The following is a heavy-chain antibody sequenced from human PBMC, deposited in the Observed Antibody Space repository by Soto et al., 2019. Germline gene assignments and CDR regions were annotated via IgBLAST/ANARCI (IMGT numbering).Heavy chain of an antibody. CDR2: IYYSGST. D-gene: IGHD4-17*01. Sequence: SETLSLTCTVSGGSISSYYWSWIRQPPGKGLEWIGYIYYSGSTNYNLSLKSRVTISVDTSKNQFSLKLSSVTAADTAVYYCARALGEDRTYGFFDYWGQGTMVTVSS. J-gene: IGHJ4*02. CDR3: ARALGEDRTYGFFDY. V-gene: IGHV4-59*01. CDR1: GGSISSYY.